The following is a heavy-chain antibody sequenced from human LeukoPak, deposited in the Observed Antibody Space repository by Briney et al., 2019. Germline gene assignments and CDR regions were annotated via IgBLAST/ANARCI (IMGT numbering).Heavy chain of an antibody. J-gene: IGHJ4*02. CDR1: GFTFDDYA. CDR2: ISWNSGSI. D-gene: IGHD4-23*01. Sequence: GRSLRLSCAASGFTFDDYAMHWVRQVPGKGLEWVSGISWNSGSIGYADSVKGRFTISRDNAKNSLYLQMNSLRVEDTALYYCTKEVGTFDYWGQGTLVNVSS. CDR3: TKEVGTFDY. V-gene: IGHV3-9*01.